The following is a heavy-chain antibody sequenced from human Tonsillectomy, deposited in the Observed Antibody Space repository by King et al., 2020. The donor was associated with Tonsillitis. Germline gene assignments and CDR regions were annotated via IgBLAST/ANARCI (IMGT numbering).Heavy chain of an antibody. Sequence: QLVQSGAEVKKPGASVKVSCKVSGYTLSELYIHLVRQAPGKGLEWMGGCDPEDGETIYAQKSQDRVTMTEDTSTDTAYMELGSLRSEDTAVYYCATDSPGFVVVPAYYYYGMDVWGQGTTVTVSS. CDR3: ATDSPGFVVVPAYYYYGMDV. D-gene: IGHD2-2*01. CDR2: CDPEDGET. CDR1: GYTLSELY. V-gene: IGHV1-24*01. J-gene: IGHJ6*02.